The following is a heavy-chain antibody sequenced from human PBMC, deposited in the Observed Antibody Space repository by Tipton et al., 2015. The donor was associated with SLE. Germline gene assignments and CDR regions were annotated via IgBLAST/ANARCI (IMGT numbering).Heavy chain of an antibody. D-gene: IGHD7-27*01. J-gene: IGHJ4*02. CDR2: IYYSGST. CDR3: ARLSSGTGDFEH. V-gene: IGHV4-39*01. Sequence: TLSLTCTVSGGSISSSSHYWGWIRQPPGKGLEWIGSIYYSGSTYYNPSLKSRVTISGDTSKNQLSLKLTSVTAADTAMYYCARLSSGTGDFEHWGQGTLVIVSS. CDR1: GGSISSSSHY.